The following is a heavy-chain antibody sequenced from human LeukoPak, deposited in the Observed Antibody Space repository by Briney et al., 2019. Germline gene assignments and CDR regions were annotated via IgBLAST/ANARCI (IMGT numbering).Heavy chain of an antibody. CDR2: ISSSSSYI. Sequence: GGSLRLSCAASGFTFSSYSMNWVRQAPGKGLEWVSSISSSSSYIYYADSVKGRFTISRDNAKNSLYLQMNSLRAEDAAVYYCARVVAVAGTDYWGQGTLVTVSS. CDR1: GFTFSSYS. J-gene: IGHJ4*02. V-gene: IGHV3-21*01. D-gene: IGHD6-19*01. CDR3: ARVVAVAGTDY.